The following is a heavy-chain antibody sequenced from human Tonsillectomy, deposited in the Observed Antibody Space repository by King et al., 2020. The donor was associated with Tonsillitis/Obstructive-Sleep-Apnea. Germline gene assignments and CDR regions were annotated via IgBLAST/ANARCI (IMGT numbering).Heavy chain of an antibody. V-gene: IGHV3-49*05. J-gene: IGHJ6*03. CDR2: IRSKAYVGKT. CDR1: GFTFGDYV. Sequence: DVQLVESGGGLVKPGRSLRLSCTNSGFTFGDYVMSSFRQAPGKGLQWVGFIRSKAYVGKTAYAASVKGRFTISRDDSRGIAYLQMNRLTTEDTAVYYCTRAPSSVRERVYSYYSYMDVWGKGTTVTVS. D-gene: IGHD3-22*01. CDR3: TRAPSSVRERVYSYYSYMDV.